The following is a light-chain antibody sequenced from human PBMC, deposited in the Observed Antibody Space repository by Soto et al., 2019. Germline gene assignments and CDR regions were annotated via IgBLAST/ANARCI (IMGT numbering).Light chain of an antibody. CDR1: QRISLTY. J-gene: IGKJ1*01. CDR3: LQWGASVWM. V-gene: IGKV3-20*01. CDR2: GTS. Sequence: EIVLSQSPATLPLSPGERATLPCRASQRISLTYLGWYQQKPGQAPRLLIYGTSSRPTGVPDRFRCSGSGTDFTLAISRLEPEFLAVYYCLQWGASVWMFGQGTSVE.